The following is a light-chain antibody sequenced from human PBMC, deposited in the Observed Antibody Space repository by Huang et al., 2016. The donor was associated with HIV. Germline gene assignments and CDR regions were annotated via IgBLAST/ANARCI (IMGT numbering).Light chain of an antibody. Sequence: DIVMTQTPFSLSVTPGQPASISCKSSQSLLHTDGKTYLYWYLQKPGQSPQLLIYEVSNRVSGVPDRFSGSGSGTDFTLKISRVEAEDAGVYYCMQSIQPATFGQGTKVEIK. CDR2: EVS. J-gene: IGKJ1*01. CDR3: MQSIQPAT. V-gene: IGKV2D-29*02. CDR1: QSLLHTDGKTY.